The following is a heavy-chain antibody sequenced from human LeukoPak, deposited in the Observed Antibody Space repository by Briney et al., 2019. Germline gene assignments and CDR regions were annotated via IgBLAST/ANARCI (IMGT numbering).Heavy chain of an antibody. CDR1: GFTFHDYT. D-gene: IGHD2-15*01. V-gene: IGHV3-43*01. Sequence: PGGSLRLSCAASGFTFHDYTMHWVRQAPGKGLEWVSLISWDGGRTYNADSLKGRFTISRDNSKNSLYLQMNSLRTEDTALYYCARARLGYCFGGSCYTLDSWGQGTLVTVSS. CDR3: ARARLGYCFGGSCYTLDS. J-gene: IGHJ4*02. CDR2: ISWDGGRT.